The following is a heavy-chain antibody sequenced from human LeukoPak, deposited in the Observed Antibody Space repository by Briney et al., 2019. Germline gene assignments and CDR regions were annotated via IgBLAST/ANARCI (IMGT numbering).Heavy chain of an antibody. J-gene: IGHJ5*02. Sequence: GGSLRFSCAASGFAFSSFGMHWVRQAPGKGLEWVAVIWYDGTNKYYADSVKGRFTISRDNSKNTLYLQMNSLRAEDTAVYYCARATVTGWFDPWGQGTLVTVSS. CDR1: GFAFSSFG. CDR2: IWYDGTNK. CDR3: ARATVTGWFDP. V-gene: IGHV3-33*01. D-gene: IGHD3-10*01.